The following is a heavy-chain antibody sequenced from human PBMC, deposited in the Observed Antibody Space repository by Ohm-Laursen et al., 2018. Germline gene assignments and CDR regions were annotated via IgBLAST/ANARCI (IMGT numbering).Heavy chain of an antibody. CDR3: ARLGVSSGYFYYYYGMDV. V-gene: IGHV1-8*01. CDR1: GYTFTSYD. J-gene: IGHJ6*02. Sequence: ASVKVSCKASGYTFTSYDINWVRQATGQGLEWMGWMNPNSGNTGYAQEFQGRVTMTRNTSISTAYMELSSLRSEDTAVYYCARLGVSSGYFYYYYGMDVWGQGTTVTVSS. CDR2: MNPNSGNT. D-gene: IGHD3-22*01.